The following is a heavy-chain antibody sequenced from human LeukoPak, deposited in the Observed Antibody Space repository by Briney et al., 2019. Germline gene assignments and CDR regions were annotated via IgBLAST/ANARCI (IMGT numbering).Heavy chain of an antibody. CDR1: GFTFSNYY. Sequence: GGSLRLSCAASGFTFSNYYMSWVRQAPGKGLEWVANIKKDGSEKNVDSVKGRFTISREKAKNTLYLQMNSLRGADTAVYFCGRLGNYGPAFDIWGPRAMGTRSS. CDR3: GRLGNYGPAFDI. D-gene: IGHD3-3*01. V-gene: IGHV3-7*01. J-gene: IGHJ3*02. CDR2: IKKDGSEK.